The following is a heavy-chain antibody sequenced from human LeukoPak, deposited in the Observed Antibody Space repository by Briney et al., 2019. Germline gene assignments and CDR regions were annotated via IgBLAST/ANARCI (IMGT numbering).Heavy chain of an antibody. CDR3: ASARGAATHFDY. CDR2: IIPIFGTA. Sequence: SVKVSCKASGGTFSSYAISWVRQAPGQGLEWMGGIIPIFGTANYAQKFQGRVTITTDKSTSTAYMKLSSLRSEDTAVYYCASARGAATHFDYWGQGTLVTVSS. J-gene: IGHJ4*02. V-gene: IGHV1-69*05. D-gene: IGHD1-26*01. CDR1: GGTFSSYA.